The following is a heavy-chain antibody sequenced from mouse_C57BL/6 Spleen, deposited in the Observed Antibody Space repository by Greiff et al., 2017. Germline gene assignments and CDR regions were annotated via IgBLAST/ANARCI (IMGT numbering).Heavy chain of an antibody. CDR1: GYTFTDYY. Sequence: QVQLQQSGPELVKPGASVKISCKASGYTFTDYYINWVKQSPGQGLEWIGWVFPGSGSTYYNEKFKGKATLTVDKSSSTTYMLLSSLTSDDSAVYFCARSRYYGSLYFDYWGQGTTLTVSS. D-gene: IGHD1-1*01. V-gene: IGHV1-75*01. J-gene: IGHJ2*01. CDR2: VFPGSGST. CDR3: ARSRYYGSLYFDY.